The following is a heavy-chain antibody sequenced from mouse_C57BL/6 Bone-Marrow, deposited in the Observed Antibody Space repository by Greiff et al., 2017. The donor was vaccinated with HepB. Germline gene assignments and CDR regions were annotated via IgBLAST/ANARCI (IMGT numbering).Heavy chain of an antibody. CDR2: IYPRSGNT. Sequence: QVQLQQSGAELARPGASVKLSCKASGYTFTSYGISWVKQRTGQGLEWIGEIYPRSGNTYYNEKFKGKATLTADKSSSTAYMELRSLTSEDSAVYFCERRDYGNYVEAYWGQGTLVTVSA. V-gene: IGHV1-81*01. J-gene: IGHJ3*01. D-gene: IGHD2-1*01. CDR1: GYTFTSYG. CDR3: ERRDYGNYVEAY.